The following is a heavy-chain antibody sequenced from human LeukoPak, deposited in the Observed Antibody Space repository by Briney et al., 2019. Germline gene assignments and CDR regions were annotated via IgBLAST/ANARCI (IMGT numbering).Heavy chain of an antibody. V-gene: IGHV3-48*03. CDR3: ARAPSSRWLPPRAEYFQH. CDR1: GFTFSSYE. Sequence: PGGSLRLSCAASGFTFSSYEMNWVRQAPGKGLEWVSYISSSGSTIYYADSVKGRFTISRDNAKNSLYLQMNSLRAEDTAAYYCARAPSSRWLPPRAEYFQHWGQGTLVTVSS. J-gene: IGHJ1*01. CDR2: ISSSGSTI. D-gene: IGHD6-13*01.